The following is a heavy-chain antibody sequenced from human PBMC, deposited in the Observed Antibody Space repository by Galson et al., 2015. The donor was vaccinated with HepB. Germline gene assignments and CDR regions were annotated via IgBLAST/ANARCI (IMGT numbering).Heavy chain of an antibody. CDR3: AKGADYYGPGNYQNWFDP. CDR1: GFTFSNSA. D-gene: IGHD3-10*01. J-gene: IGHJ5*02. Sequence: SLRLSCAASGFTFSNSAMTWVRQAPGKGLEWVSSIYAAPIKTYHIDSVKGRFTISRDNSKTTLYLQMNGLRVEDTAVYYCAKGADYYGPGNYQNWFDPWGQGTLVIVSA. V-gene: IGHV3-23*01. CDR2: IYAAPIKT.